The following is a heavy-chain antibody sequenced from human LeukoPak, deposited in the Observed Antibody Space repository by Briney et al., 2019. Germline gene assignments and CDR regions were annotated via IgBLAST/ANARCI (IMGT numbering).Heavy chain of an antibody. D-gene: IGHD3-22*01. Sequence: GSLRLSCAASGLTFSSYAMSWVRQAPGKGLEWVSAISGSGGSTYYADSVKGRFTISRDNSKNTLYLQMNSLRAEDTAVYYCAGFDDSSGYYSPVDYWGQGTLVTVSS. CDR1: GLTFSSYA. CDR2: ISGSGGST. J-gene: IGHJ4*02. V-gene: IGHV3-23*01. CDR3: AGFDDSSGYYSPVDY.